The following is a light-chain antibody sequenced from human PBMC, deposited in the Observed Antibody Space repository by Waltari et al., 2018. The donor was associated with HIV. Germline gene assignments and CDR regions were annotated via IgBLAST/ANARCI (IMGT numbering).Light chain of an antibody. J-gene: IGLJ2*01. Sequence: SYELTQPPSVSVSPGPTASTTCPGANLGAKYACWYQQKPGQSPVLVIYQNTKRPSGIPERFSGSNSGNTATLTISGTQAMDEADYYCQAWDSNTAGAVFGGGTKLTVL. CDR2: QNT. CDR3: QAWDSNTAGAV. CDR1: NLGAKY. V-gene: IGLV3-1*01.